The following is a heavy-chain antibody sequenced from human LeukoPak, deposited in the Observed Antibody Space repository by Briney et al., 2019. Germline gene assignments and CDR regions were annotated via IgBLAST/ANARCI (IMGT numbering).Heavy chain of an antibody. CDR1: GYTFTSYD. CDR2: INPNSGNT. V-gene: IGHV1-8*03. D-gene: IGHD6-19*01. J-gene: IGHJ6*03. CDR3: ARLGSGWLYYYYFMDV. Sequence: GASVKVSCKASGYTFTSYDINWVRQATGQGLEWMGWINPNSGNTGYAQKFQGRVTITRNTSISTAYMELSSLRSEDTAVYYCARLGSGWLYYYYFMDVWGKRTTVTVPS.